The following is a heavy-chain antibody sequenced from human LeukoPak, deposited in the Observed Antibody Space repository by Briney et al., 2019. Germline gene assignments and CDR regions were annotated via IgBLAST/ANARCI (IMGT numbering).Heavy chain of an antibody. D-gene: IGHD4-11*01. CDR2: ISYDGRNK. J-gene: IGHJ4*02. V-gene: IGHV3-30*04. CDR1: GFTFSSYA. Sequence: PGGSLRLSCAASGFTFSSYAMHWVRQAPGKGLEWVAVISYDGRNKYYADSVKGRFTISRDNSKNTLYLQMNSLRAEDTAVYYCAKPHYSNSEYYFDYWGQGTLVTVSS. CDR3: AKPHYSNSEYYFDY.